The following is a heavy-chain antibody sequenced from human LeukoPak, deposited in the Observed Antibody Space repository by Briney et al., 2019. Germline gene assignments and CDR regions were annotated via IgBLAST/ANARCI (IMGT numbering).Heavy chain of an antibody. J-gene: IGHJ6*03. CDR2: ISYDGSNK. Sequence: TGGSLRLSCAASGFTFSSYAMHWVRQAPGQGLERVAVISYDGSNKYYADSVKGRFTISRDNSKNTLYLQMNSVRAEDTAVYYCARDRGPMDVWGKGTTVTVSS. V-gene: IGHV3-30*01. CDR3: ARDRGPMDV. CDR1: GFTFSSYA.